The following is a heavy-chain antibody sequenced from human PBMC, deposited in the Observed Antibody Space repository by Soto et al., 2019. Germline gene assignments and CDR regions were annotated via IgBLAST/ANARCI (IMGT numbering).Heavy chain of an antibody. Sequence: SETLSLTCTVSGGSISNYYWNWIRQPPGKGLEWIGNIYYSASTSYNPSLKSRVTISVDTSKNQFSLKLSSVTAADTAVYYCARSGVSYYDSSGYRYPSFDYWGQGTLVTVSS. J-gene: IGHJ4*02. V-gene: IGHV4-59*01. CDR2: IYYSAST. D-gene: IGHD3-22*01. CDR1: GGSISNYY. CDR3: ARSGVSYYDSSGYRYPSFDY.